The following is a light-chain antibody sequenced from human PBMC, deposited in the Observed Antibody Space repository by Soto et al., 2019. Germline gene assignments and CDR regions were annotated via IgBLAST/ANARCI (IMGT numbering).Light chain of an antibody. J-gene: IGKJ5*01. CDR1: QSVSSN. Sequence: EIVMTQSPVTLSVSPGERATLSCRASQSVSSNLGWYQQKPGQAPRLLIYDASTRATGIPARFSGSGSGTEFTLTISSLQSEDFAVYYCQQRSNWPPITFGQGTRLEIK. CDR3: QQRSNWPPIT. V-gene: IGKV3-15*01. CDR2: DAS.